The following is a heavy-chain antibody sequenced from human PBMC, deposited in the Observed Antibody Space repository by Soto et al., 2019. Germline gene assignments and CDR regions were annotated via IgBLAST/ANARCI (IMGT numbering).Heavy chain of an antibody. Sequence: QVQLVQSGPELKKPGASVKVSCKASGYTFTNFGISWVRQAPGQGPEWMGWISTSDGNTNYAQKLQQRVTMTTDTSTSIAYMELRSLTFDVSAVYFCARWAFASNDWYFGDLDIWGQGTLVPVSP. J-gene: IGHJ3*02. CDR2: ISTSDGNT. CDR3: ARWAFASNDWYFGDLDI. CDR1: GYTFTNFG. V-gene: IGHV1-18*04. D-gene: IGHD6-19*01.